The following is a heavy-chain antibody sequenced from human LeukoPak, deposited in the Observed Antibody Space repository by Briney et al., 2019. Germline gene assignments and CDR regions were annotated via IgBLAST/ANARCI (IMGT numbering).Heavy chain of an antibody. J-gene: IGHJ6*03. CDR1: GINVINSY. CDR3: AKTYYSSRAHYYYYYYMDV. V-gene: IGHV3-53*01. Sequence: GGSLRLSCVASGINVINSYMAWVRQAPGKGLEWVSVFYSGGSTYYTDSVKGRFTMSRDNSKNTLDLQMNSLRAEDTAVYYCAKTYYSSRAHYYYYYYMDVWGKGTTVTISS. D-gene: IGHD3-10*01. CDR2: FYSGGST.